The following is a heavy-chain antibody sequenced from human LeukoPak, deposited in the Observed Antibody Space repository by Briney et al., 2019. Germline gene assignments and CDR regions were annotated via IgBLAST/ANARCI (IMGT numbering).Heavy chain of an antibody. CDR2: IYTSGST. Sequence: SETLSLTCTVSTDSISSDNYYWRWLRQPAGKGLEWIGRIYTSGSTNYNPSLNSRVTISVDTSKSQFSLELSSVTAADTAVYYCAREISRDYGNYFYYYMDVWGKGTTVTVSS. V-gene: IGHV4-61*02. J-gene: IGHJ6*03. D-gene: IGHD3-16*01. CDR3: AREISRDYGNYFYYYMDV. CDR1: TDSISSDNYY.